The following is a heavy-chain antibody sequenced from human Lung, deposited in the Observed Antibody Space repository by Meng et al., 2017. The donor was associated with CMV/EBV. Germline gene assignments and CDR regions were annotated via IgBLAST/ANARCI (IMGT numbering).Heavy chain of an antibody. CDR3: ATGATLDY. D-gene: IGHD3-10*01. V-gene: IGHV3-21*01. Sequence: GGSLRLSCAASGFTFSSYRINWVRQAPGKGLEWVASISSTSAYIYYAESVEGRFIISRDNAKSSLYLTMDNLAVEDTAVYYCATGATLDYCGQGTLVTVSS. CDR2: ISSTSAYI. J-gene: IGHJ4*02. CDR1: GFTFSSYR.